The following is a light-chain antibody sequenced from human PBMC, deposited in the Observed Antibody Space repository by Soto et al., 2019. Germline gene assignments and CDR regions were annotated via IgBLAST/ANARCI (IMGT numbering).Light chain of an antibody. J-gene: IGKJ1*01. CDR3: QQRSNWPPT. CDR2: DAS. CDR1: QSVSSY. V-gene: IGKV3-11*01. Sequence: EIVFTQSPATLSLSPLGIASLSGMASQSVSSYLAWYQQKPGQAPRLLIYDASTRATGIPARFSGSGSGTDFTLTITSLEPEDFAVYYCQQRSNWPPTFGQGTKVDIK.